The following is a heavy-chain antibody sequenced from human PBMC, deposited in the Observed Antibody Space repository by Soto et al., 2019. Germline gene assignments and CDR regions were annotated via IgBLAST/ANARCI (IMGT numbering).Heavy chain of an antibody. D-gene: IGHD4-17*01. V-gene: IGHV1-18*01. CDR3: ARDLAYIREF. CDR1: GYSFTAYG. J-gene: IGHJ4*02. Sequence: QVQLVQSGAKVKKPGASVKVSCKASGYSFTAYGISWVRQAPGQGLEWMGWISTAHSDIGYAQKFQGRVTMTTDTSTSTAYMELRSLRSDDTAVYYCARDLAYIREFWGQGTLVTVSS. CDR2: ISTAHSDI.